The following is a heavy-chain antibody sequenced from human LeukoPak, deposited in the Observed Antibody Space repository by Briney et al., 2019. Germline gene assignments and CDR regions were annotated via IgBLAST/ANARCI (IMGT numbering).Heavy chain of an antibody. J-gene: IGHJ6*03. V-gene: IGHV3-49*04. D-gene: IGHD3-10*01. CDR1: GSTFSIYS. CDR3: IRAPYITMARGVVYYYYYMDV. Sequence: GGSLRLSCAASGSTFSIYSMNWVRQAPGKGLEWVGFIRSKAYGGTTEYAASVKGRITISRDDSKSIAYLQMNSLKTEDTAVYYCIRAPYITMARGVVYYYYYMDVWGKGTTVTVSS. CDR2: IRSKAYGGTT.